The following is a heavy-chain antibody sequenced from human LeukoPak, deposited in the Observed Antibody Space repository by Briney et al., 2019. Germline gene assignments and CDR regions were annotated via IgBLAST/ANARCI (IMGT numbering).Heavy chain of an antibody. Sequence: PGGSLRLSCAASGFTFSDYYMSWIRQAPGKGLEWVSVIYSGGSTYYADSVKGRFTISRDNSKNTLYPQMNSLRAEDTAVYYCARGRYGSVNWFDPWGQGTLVTVSS. D-gene: IGHD3-10*01. CDR1: GFTFSDYY. CDR2: IYSGGST. CDR3: ARGRYGSVNWFDP. J-gene: IGHJ5*02. V-gene: IGHV3-66*02.